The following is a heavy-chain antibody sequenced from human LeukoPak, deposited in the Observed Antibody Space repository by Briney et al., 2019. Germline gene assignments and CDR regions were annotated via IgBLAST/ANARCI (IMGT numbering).Heavy chain of an antibody. V-gene: IGHV1-8*01. J-gene: IGHJ6*03. D-gene: IGHD3-3*01. CDR1: GYTFTSYD. CDR3: ARLYYDFWSGCLIAGSYYYYMDV. Sequence: ASVKVSCKASGYTFTSYDINWVRQATGQGLEWMGWMNPNSGNTGYAQKFQGRVTMTRNTSISTAYMELSSLRSEDTAVYYCARLYYDFWSGCLIAGSYYYYMDVWGKRTTVTVSS. CDR2: MNPNSGNT.